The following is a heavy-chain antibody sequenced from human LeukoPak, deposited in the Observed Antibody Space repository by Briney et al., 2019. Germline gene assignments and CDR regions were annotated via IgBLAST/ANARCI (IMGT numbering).Heavy chain of an antibody. D-gene: IGHD5-18*01. CDR2: ISSSSSYI. CDR1: GFTFSSYG. J-gene: IGHJ4*02. CDR3: ARDQLDTAMVWGFAVDY. V-gene: IGHV3-21*01. Sequence: NTGGTLRLSCAASGFTFSSYGMSWVRQAPGKGLEWVSSISSSSSYIYYADSVKGRFTISRDNAKNSLYLQMNSLRAEDTAVYYCARDQLDTAMVWGFAVDYWGQGTLVTVSS.